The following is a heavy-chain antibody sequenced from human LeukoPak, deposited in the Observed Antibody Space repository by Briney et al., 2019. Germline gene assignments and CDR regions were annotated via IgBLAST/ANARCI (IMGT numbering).Heavy chain of an antibody. CDR2: IYYSGST. CDR1: GGSMSSGGYY. Sequence: PSETLSLTCTVSGGSMSSGGYYWSWIRQHPGKGLEWIGYIYYSGSTYYNPSLKSRLTISVDTSKNRFSLKLSSVTAADTAVYYCARDRRGVDYYYGMDVWGKGTTVTVSS. V-gene: IGHV4-31*03. J-gene: IGHJ6*04. D-gene: IGHD2-21*01. CDR3: ARDRRGVDYYYGMDV.